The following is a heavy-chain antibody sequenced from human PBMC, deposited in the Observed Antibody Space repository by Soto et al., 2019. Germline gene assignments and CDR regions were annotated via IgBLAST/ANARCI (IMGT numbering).Heavy chain of an antibody. CDR3: ARHSNGAAAGPLDY. Sequence: SETLSLTCTVSGGTISSSSYYWGWIRHPPGKGLEWIGSIYYSGYTYYNPSLKSRVTISVDTSKNQFSLKLSTVIAADTAVYYCARHSNGAAAGPLDYWGHGTLVTASS. V-gene: IGHV4-39*01. J-gene: IGHJ4*01. CDR2: IYYSGYT. CDR1: GGTISSSSYY. D-gene: IGHD6-13*01.